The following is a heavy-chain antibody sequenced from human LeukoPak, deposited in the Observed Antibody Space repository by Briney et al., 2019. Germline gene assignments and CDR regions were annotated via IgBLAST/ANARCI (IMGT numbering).Heavy chain of an antibody. V-gene: IGHV5-51*01. J-gene: IGHJ4*02. Sequence: GECLKVSCKGSGYSFGNYWIGWVRQMPGKGLEWMAIMNPGTSDTKYNPAFQGQVTISADKSISTAYLQWSSLKASDSAMYYCARRSSSEFWGQGTLVTVSS. CDR3: ARRSSSEF. D-gene: IGHD6-6*01. CDR2: MNPGTSDT. CDR1: GYSFGNYW.